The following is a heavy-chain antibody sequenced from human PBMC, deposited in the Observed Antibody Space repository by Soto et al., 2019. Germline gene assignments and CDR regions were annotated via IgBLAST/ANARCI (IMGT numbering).Heavy chain of an antibody. Sequence: ASVKVSSKAPEGTFSSYAISWVRQAPEQGLEWRGGIIPIFGTPNYAQKFQGRVAIAAGECTSAVYMELSSLRSEDTAVFYCAREYNWNSIYYGMDVWGQGTTVTVSS. V-gene: IGHV1-69*13. J-gene: IGHJ6*02. CDR1: EGTFSSYA. CDR3: AREYNWNSIYYGMDV. CDR2: IIPIFGTP. D-gene: IGHD1-7*01.